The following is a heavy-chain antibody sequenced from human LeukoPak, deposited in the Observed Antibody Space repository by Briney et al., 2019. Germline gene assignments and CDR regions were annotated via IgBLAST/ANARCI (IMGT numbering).Heavy chain of an antibody. V-gene: IGHV4-31*03. CDR1: GGSIRSGGYY. Sequence: SETLSLTCTVSGGSIRSGGYYWSWIRQHPGKGLQWIGYIYDSGSTYYNPSPKSRVTMSVDTSKNQFSLYLHSVTAADTAVYYCARVGTAAGFYFDCWGQGTLVTVSS. CDR3: ARVGTAAGFYFDC. J-gene: IGHJ4*02. D-gene: IGHD6-13*01. CDR2: IYDSGST.